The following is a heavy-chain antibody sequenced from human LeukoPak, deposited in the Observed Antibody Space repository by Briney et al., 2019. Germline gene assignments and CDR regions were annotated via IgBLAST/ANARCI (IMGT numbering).Heavy chain of an antibody. Sequence: PSETLSLTCAVYGGSFSGYYWSRIRQPPGKGLEWIGEINHSGSTNYNPSLKSRVTISVDTSKNQFSLKLSSVTAADTAVYYCARPSFRYRHAFDIWGQGTMVTVSS. J-gene: IGHJ3*02. D-gene: IGHD5-18*01. CDR2: INHSGST. CDR1: GGSFSGYY. CDR3: ARPSFRYRHAFDI. V-gene: IGHV4-34*01.